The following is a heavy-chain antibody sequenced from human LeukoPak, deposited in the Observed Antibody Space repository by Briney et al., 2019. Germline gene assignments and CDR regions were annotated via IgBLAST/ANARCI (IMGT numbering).Heavy chain of an antibody. J-gene: IGHJ4*02. CDR3: ARGARDMDF. V-gene: IGHV3-48*04. CDR1: GFTFSSYN. CDR2: ISTSSGTI. Sequence: GGSLRLSCAASGFTFSSYNMNWVRQAPGKGLEWISYISTSSGTIYYADTVKGRFTISRDNAKNSLYLQMNSLRAEDTAVYYCARGARDMDFWGQGTLVTVSS.